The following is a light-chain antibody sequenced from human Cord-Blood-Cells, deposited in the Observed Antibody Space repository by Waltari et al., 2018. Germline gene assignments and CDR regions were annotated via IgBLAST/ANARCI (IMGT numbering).Light chain of an antibody. Sequence: SSELTQDPAVSVALGQTVRITCQGDSLRSYYASWYQQKPGQAPVLVIYGKNNRPSGIPERLSGSSSGNTASLTITGAQAEDEADYYCNSRDSSGNHVVFGGGTKLTVL. J-gene: IGLJ2*01. CDR1: SLRSYY. CDR2: GKN. CDR3: NSRDSSGNHVV. V-gene: IGLV3-19*01.